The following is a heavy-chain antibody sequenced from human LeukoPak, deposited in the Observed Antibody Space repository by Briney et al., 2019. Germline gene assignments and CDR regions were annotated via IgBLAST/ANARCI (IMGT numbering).Heavy chain of an antibody. Sequence: DSVKGRFTISRDNAKNSLYLQMNRLRAEDTAVYYCARGGSYFDYWGQGTLVTVSS. V-gene: IGHV3-7*01. J-gene: IGHJ4*02. CDR3: ARGGSYFDY. D-gene: IGHD1-26*01.